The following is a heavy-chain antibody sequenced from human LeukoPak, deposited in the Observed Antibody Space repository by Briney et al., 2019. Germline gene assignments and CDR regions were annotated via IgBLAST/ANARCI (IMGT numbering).Heavy chain of an antibody. CDR1: GGSFSGYY. Sequence: PSETLSLTCAVYGGSFSGYYWSWIRQPPGKGLEWIGEINHSGSTNYNPSLKSRVTISVDTSKNQFSLKLSSVTAADTAVYYCASIAVAGVLDYWGQGTLVTVSS. D-gene: IGHD6-19*01. J-gene: IGHJ4*02. V-gene: IGHV4-34*01. CDR2: INHSGST. CDR3: ASIAVAGVLDY.